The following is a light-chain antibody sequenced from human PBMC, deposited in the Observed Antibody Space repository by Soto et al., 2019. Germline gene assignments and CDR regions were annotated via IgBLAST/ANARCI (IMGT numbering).Light chain of an antibody. CDR1: QGINNW. Sequence: DLQITQSPSSVSASLGHRVITNSDPSQGINNWLAWYQQKPGKAPELLIYAVSYLQSGVPSRFSGSGSGTDFTLTISSLQTEDFATYFCKQSSAFPLTFGGGTKVDIK. CDR3: KQSSAFPLT. CDR2: AVS. J-gene: IGKJ4*01. V-gene: IGKV1-12*01.